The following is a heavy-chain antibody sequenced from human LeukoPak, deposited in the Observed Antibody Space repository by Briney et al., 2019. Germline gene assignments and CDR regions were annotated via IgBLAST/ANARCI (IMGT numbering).Heavy chain of an antibody. CDR1: GGTFSSYA. D-gene: IGHD3-10*01. Sequence: SVKVSCKASGGTFSSYAISWVRQAPGQGLEWVGGIIPIFGTPNYAQKFQGRVTITADKSTSTAYMELSSLRSEDTAVYYCATPVSITMAPFDYWGQGTLVTVSS. CDR3: ATPVSITMAPFDY. V-gene: IGHV1-69*06. J-gene: IGHJ4*02. CDR2: IIPIFGTP.